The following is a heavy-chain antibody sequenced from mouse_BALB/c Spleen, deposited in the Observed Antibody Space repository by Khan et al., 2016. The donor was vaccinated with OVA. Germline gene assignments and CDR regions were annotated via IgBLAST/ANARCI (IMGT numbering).Heavy chain of an antibody. D-gene: IGHD1-1*01. J-gene: IGHJ3*01. CDR2: LDPSDSHT. Sequence: QMQLQQPGAELVKPGASVKLSCKASGYTFSSYWMHWVKQRPGQGLEWIGELDPSDSHTNYNQKFKGKATLYVVKSSTTPYMHLSSLTSADSAVSSCARSYYYGISTWFAYWGQGTLVTVSA. CDR3: ARSYYYGISTWFAY. V-gene: IGHV1-69*02. CDR1: GYTFSSYW.